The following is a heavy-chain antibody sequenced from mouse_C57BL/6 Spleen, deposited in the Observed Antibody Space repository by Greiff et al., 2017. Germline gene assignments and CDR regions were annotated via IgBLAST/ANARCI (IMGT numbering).Heavy chain of an antibody. D-gene: IGHD2-1*01. CDR3: ARRGPLLRYFDV. CDR1: GYTFTSYW. Sequence: QVQLQQPGAELVKPGASVKMSCKASGYTFTSYWITWVKQRPGQGLEWIGDIYPGSGSTNYNEKFKSKATLTVDTSSSTAYMQLSSLTAEDSAVYYCARRGPLLRYFDVWGTGTTVTVSS. CDR2: IYPGSGST. J-gene: IGHJ1*03. V-gene: IGHV1-55*01.